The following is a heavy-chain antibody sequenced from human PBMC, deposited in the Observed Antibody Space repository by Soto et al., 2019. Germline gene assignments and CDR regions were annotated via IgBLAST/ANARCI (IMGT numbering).Heavy chain of an antibody. CDR1: GGSSSSYY. V-gene: IGHV4-59*08. Sequence: SGTLSLTCSVSGGSSSSYYWSWIRQPPGKGLEWIGYIYYSGSTNYNPSLKSRVTISVDTSKNQFSLKLSSVTAADTAVYYCARAKAPLYSSSWYWFDPWGQGTLVTVSS. CDR3: ARAKAPLYSSSWYWFDP. CDR2: IYYSGST. J-gene: IGHJ5*02. D-gene: IGHD6-13*01.